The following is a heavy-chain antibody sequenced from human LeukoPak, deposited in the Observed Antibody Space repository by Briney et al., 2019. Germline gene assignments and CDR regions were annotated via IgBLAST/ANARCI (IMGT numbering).Heavy chain of an antibody. CDR2: IYYSGST. CDR1: GGSISSYY. V-gene: IGHV4-59*01. CDR3: ARGLDDFWSGFYYYYMDV. J-gene: IGHJ6*03. Sequence: PSETLSLTCTVSGGSISSYYWSWIRQPPGKGLEWIGYIYYSGSTNYNPSLKSRVTISVNTSKNQFSLKLSSVTAADTAVYYCARGLDDFWSGFYYYYMDVWGKGTTVTVSS. D-gene: IGHD3-3*01.